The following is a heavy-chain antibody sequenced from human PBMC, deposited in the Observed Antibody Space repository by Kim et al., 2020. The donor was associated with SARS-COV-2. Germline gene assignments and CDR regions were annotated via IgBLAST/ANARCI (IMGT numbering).Heavy chain of an antibody. J-gene: IGHJ5*02. CDR3: ATGPPYGSGNWFDP. Sequence: AQKFRGRVTMTEDTSTDTAYMELSSMGSEDTAVYYCATGPPYGSGNWFDPWGQGTLVTVSS. V-gene: IGHV1-24*01. D-gene: IGHD3-10*01.